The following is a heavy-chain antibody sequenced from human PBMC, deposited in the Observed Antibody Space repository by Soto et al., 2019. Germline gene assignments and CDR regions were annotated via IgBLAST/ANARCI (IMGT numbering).Heavy chain of an antibody. CDR1: GFTFSSYA. CDR3: AKRSRSSTVDY. CDR2: IRGSDDST. J-gene: IGHJ4*01. V-gene: IGHV3-23*01. Sequence: EVQLLESGGGLVQPGESLRLSCAASGFTFSSYAMSWVRQAPGKGLEWVSVIRGSDDSTYYADSVKGRFTISRDNSTNTLYLQMTSLRAEDTDFSYCAKRSRSSTVDYGGHGPLVTVSS. D-gene: IGHD6-6*01.